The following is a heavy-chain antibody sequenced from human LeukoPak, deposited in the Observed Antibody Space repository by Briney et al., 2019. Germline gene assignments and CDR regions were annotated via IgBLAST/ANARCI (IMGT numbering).Heavy chain of an antibody. CDR3: AKVVMVHNDAFDI. V-gene: IGHV3-23*01. CDR1: GFTFSSYA. J-gene: IGHJ3*02. CDR2: ISGSGGST. Sequence: PGGSLRLSCAASGFTFSSYAMGWVRQAPGKGLEWVSAISGSGGSTYYADSVKGRFTISRDNSKNTLYLQMNSLRAEDTAVYYCAKVVMVHNDAFDIWGQGTMVTVSS. D-gene: IGHD2-21*01.